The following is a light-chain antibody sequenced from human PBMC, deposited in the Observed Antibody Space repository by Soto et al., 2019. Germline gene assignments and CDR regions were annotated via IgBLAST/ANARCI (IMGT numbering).Light chain of an antibody. Sequence: EIVMTQSPATLSVSPGERATLSCRASQSVSSNLAWYQQKPGQAPTLLIYGASTRATAIPARFSGSGSETGFTPTISSLQSEDFAVYYCQQYNYWPWTFGQGTKVE. V-gene: IGKV3-15*01. CDR3: QQYNYWPWT. CDR2: GAS. J-gene: IGKJ1*01. CDR1: QSVSSN.